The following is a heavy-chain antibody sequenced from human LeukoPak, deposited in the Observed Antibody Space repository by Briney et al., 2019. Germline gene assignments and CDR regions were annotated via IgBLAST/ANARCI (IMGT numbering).Heavy chain of an antibody. CDR2: ISNSGSDL. V-gene: IGHV3-48*03. D-gene: IGHD3-10*01. CDR3: ARAYRSRSYYGY. CDR1: GFTFSSYE. J-gene: IGHJ4*02. Sequence: GGSLLLSCAASGFTFSSYEMNCVRQAPGKGLEWVSYISNSGSDLYHPESVNGHFTISSDNAKTSLYLPMNSLRVDDTALYYCARAYRSRSYYGYWGQGTLVIVSS.